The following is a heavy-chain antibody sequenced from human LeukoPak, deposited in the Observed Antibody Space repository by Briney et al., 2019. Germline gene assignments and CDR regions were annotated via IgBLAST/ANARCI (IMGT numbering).Heavy chain of an antibody. CDR1: GFTFSGYS. V-gene: IGHV3-23*01. D-gene: IGHD1-1*01. J-gene: IGHJ4*02. CDR2: IDGSGRGT. CDR3: AKAVLPTTSAYDF. Sequence: GSLRLSCAAAGFTFSGYSMSWVRQAPGKGLEWVSTIDGSGRGTYYADSVKGRFTISRDNSKNTLYLQMNSLRAADTAVYYCAKAVLPTTSAYDFWGQGTLVTVAS.